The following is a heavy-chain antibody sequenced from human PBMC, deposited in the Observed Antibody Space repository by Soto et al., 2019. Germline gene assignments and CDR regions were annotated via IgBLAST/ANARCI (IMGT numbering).Heavy chain of an antibody. CDR2: IIPIFGTA. Sequence: SVNFSFKASGCTFSSYAISWVRQAPGQVLEWMGGIIPIFGTANYAQKFQGRVTITADECTSAAYMELSSLRSDDTAVCYCAILGELGFDYWG. J-gene: IGHJ4*01. CDR1: GCTFSSYA. D-gene: IGHD7-27*01. V-gene: IGHV1-69*13. CDR3: AILGELGFDY.